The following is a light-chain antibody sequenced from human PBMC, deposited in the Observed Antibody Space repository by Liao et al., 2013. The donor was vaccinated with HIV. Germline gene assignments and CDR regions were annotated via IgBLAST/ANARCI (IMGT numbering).Light chain of an antibody. V-gene: IGLV3-21*01. Sequence: GSVAPGQTATITCAGRNIGTESVHWYQQRPGQAPVLVIHYDSDRPSGIPERFSGSKSGNTAILTISRVEAGDEADYYCQVWDSSSDPVVFGGGTKLTVL. CDR1: NIGTES. CDR3: QVWDSSSDPVV. J-gene: IGLJ2*01. CDR2: YDS.